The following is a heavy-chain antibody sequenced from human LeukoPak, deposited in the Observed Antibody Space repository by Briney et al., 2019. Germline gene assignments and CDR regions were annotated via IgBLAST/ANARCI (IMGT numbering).Heavy chain of an antibody. Sequence: ASVKVSCKASGGTFSSYAISWVRQAPGQGLEWMGGIIPILGTANYAQKFQGRVTITADESTSTAYMELSSPRSEDTAVYYCWGGGWKKPFDYWGQGTLVTVSS. D-gene: IGHD2-21*01. CDR1: GGTFSSYA. CDR2: IIPILGTA. J-gene: IGHJ4*02. CDR3: WGGGWKKPFDY. V-gene: IGHV1-69*01.